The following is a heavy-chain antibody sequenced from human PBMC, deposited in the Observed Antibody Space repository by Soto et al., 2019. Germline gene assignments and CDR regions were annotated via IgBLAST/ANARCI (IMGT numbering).Heavy chain of an antibody. V-gene: IGHV3-15*01. CDR3: TTGVRSGYYKY. Sequence: EVQLVESGEGLVQPGGSLRLSCAASGFTFSSAWMSWVRQAPGKGLEWVGRIKSKIEGGTIDYAAPVKGRFTISRDDSEGTLYVEMNSLKTDDTAVYYCTTGVRSGYYKYWGQGALVTVSA. CDR2: IKSKIEGGTI. CDR1: GFTFSSAW. J-gene: IGHJ4*02. D-gene: IGHD3-3*01.